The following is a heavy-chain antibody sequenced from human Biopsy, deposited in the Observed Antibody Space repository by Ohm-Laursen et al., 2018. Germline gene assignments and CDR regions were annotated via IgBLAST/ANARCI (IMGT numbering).Heavy chain of an antibody. CDR1: GYNFISYS. D-gene: IGHD3-16*02. CDR3: ARGEVTFGELIVSLDS. V-gene: IGHV1-18*01. Sequence: VSVKVSCKTSGYNFISYSIHWVRQAPGQGLEWMGWIRPLNGDTKYGQKFQDRVTMTTDTSTSTVYMELTSLRSDDTAVYYCARGEVTFGELIVSLDSWGQGTLVTVSS. J-gene: IGHJ4*02. CDR2: IRPLNGDT.